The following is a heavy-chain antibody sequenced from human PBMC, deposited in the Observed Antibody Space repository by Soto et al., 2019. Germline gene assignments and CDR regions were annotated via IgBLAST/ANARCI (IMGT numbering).Heavy chain of an antibody. D-gene: IGHD3-3*01. CDR1: GFSLTPSGVG. CDR2: IYWDDDK. J-gene: IGHJ4*02. Sequence: QITLNESGPTQVKPRQTLTLTCTFSGFSLTPSGVGVGWIRQSPGKAPEWLALIYWDDDKRYSPSLKSRLTITKDTSKNHVVLTMADLDPADTATYYCAHRVLRTVFGLVTTTAIYFDFWGQGTPVAVSS. V-gene: IGHV2-5*02. CDR3: AHRVLRTVFGLVTTTAIYFDF.